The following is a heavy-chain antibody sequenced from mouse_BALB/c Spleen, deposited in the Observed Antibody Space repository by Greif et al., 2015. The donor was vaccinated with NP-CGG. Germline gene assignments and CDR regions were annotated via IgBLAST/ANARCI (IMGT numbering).Heavy chain of an antibody. Sequence: VQLQQSGGGLVQPGGSRKLSCAASGSTFSSFGMHWVRQAPEKGLEWVAYISSGSSTIYYADTVKGRFTISRDNPKNTLFLQMTSLRSEDTAMYYCAIPLYGNYEAWFAYWGQGTLVTVSA. J-gene: IGHJ3*01. D-gene: IGHD2-1*01. CDR2: ISSGSSTI. V-gene: IGHV5-17*02. CDR3: AIPLYGNYEAWFAY. CDR1: GSTFSSFG.